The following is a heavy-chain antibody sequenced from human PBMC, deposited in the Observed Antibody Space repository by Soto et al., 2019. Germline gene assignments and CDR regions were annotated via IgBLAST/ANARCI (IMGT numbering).Heavy chain of an antibody. V-gene: IGHV3-23*01. D-gene: IGHD4-17*01. Sequence: GSLRLSCAASVFTFSSYAIIWIRQVPGKGLEWVSGLYGSGRGIHYADSVRGRFTISRDNSASSVYLQMNNLRVEDTAIYYCAKDAVSGDGVWLAQDWGQGTVVTVSS. CDR1: VFTFSSYA. CDR2: LYGSGRGI. J-gene: IGHJ4*02. CDR3: AKDAVSGDGVWLAQD.